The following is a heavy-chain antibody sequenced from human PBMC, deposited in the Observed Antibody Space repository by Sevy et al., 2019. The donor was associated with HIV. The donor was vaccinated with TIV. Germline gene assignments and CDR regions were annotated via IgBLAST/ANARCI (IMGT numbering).Heavy chain of an antibody. V-gene: IGHV1-2*05. J-gene: IGHJ4*02. CDR1: GYTFSDYS. CDR3: ASGGSAGNY. CDR2: INAASGVT. Sequence: GASVKVSCKASGYTFSDYSIYWIRQAPGEGFEWMGRINAASGVTNFAQKFHGRVTMTRDTSINTAYMEVYRLTSDDTVVYYCASGGSAGNYWGQGTLVTVSS. D-gene: IGHD5-12*01.